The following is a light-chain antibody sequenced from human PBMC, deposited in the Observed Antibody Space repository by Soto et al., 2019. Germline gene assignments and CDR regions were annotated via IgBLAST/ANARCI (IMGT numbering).Light chain of an antibody. CDR1: QAVSTW. Sequence: DIQMTQSPSSVSASVGDTVTITCRASQAVSTWLAWYQQKPGQVPKLLISAASTLQSGVPSRFRGSASGTDFTLTITGLQPEDVATYFCHRYNSVPLTFGGGTKVDIK. CDR2: AAS. CDR3: HRYNSVPLT. J-gene: IGKJ4*01. V-gene: IGKV1-27*01.